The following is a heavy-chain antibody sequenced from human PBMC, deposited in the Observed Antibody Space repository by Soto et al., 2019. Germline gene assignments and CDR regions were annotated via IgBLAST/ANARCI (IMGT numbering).Heavy chain of an antibody. V-gene: IGHV3-73*01. Sequence: EVQLVESGGGLVQPGGSLKLSCAASGFTFSGSAMHWVRQASGKGLEWVGRIRSKANSYATAYAASVKGRFTISRDDSKNTAYLQMNSLKTEDTAVYYCTKPDSSGWSFYWGQGTLVTVSS. CDR3: TKPDSSGWSFY. D-gene: IGHD6-19*01. CDR1: GFTFSGSA. CDR2: IRSKANSYAT. J-gene: IGHJ4*02.